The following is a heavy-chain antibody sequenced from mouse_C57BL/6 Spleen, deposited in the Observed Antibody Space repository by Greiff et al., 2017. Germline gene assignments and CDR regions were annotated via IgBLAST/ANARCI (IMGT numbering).Heavy chain of an antibody. D-gene: IGHD2-2*01. CDR2: IYPSDSET. CDR3: ARNGYDGWFAY. Sequence: QVQLQQPGAELVRPGSSVKLSCKASGYTFTSYWMDWVKQRPGQGLEWIGNIYPSDSETHYNQKFKDKATMTVDTSSSTAYMKLSRLTSEDSAVYYCARNGYDGWFAYWGQGTLVTVSA. CDR1: GYTFTSYW. J-gene: IGHJ3*01. V-gene: IGHV1-61*01.